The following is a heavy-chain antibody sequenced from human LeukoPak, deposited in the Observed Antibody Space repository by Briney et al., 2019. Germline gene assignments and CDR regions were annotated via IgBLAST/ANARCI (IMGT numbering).Heavy chain of an antibody. J-gene: IGHJ4*02. Sequence: SETLSLTCTVSAGSISSYYWSWIRQPAGKGLEWIGRISATGSINYNPSLKSRVSMSVDTSKNQFSLKMSSVTAADTAVYYCARDIYYEGSGYTFDYWGQGTLVTVSS. CDR1: AGSISSYY. CDR2: ISATGSI. V-gene: IGHV4-4*07. CDR3: ARDIYYEGSGYTFDY. D-gene: IGHD3-22*01.